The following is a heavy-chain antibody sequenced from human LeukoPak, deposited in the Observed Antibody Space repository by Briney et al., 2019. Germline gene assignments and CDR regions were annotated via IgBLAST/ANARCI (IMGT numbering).Heavy chain of an antibody. Sequence: GGSLRLSCAAFRFTFTSYWLTWGRQAPGKRPEVVATIKQDGSEKYYVDSVKGRFTISRENAKKSLYLQMNSLRVEDTAVYYCATYRQVLLPFESWGQGTLVTVSS. CDR3: ATYRQVLLPFES. CDR2: IKQDGSEK. D-gene: IGHD2-8*02. V-gene: IGHV3-7*01. J-gene: IGHJ4*02. CDR1: RFTFTSYW.